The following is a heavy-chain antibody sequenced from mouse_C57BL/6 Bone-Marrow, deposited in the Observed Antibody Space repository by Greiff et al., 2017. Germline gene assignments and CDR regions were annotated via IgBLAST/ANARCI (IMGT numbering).Heavy chain of an antibody. J-gene: IGHJ1*03. CDR3: AREGWLRTYWYFDV. CDR2: IDPSDSYT. D-gene: IGHD2-2*01. V-gene: IGHV1-59*01. CDR1: GYTFTSYW. Sequence: QVQLQQPGAELVRPGTSVKLSCKASGYTFTSYWMHWVKQRPGQGLEWIGVIDPSDSYTNSNQKFKGKATLTVSTSSSTAYMQLSSLTSEDSAVYYCAREGWLRTYWYFDVWGTGTTVTVSS.